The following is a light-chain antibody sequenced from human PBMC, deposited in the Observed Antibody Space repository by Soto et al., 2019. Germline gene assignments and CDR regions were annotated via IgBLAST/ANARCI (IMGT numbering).Light chain of an antibody. CDR3: QQYTNWSSWT. CDR2: GAS. J-gene: IGKJ1*01. V-gene: IGKV3-15*01. CDR1: QSVNSY. Sequence: EKAMTQSPATLSMSPGERATLSCRASQSVNSYFAWYQQKPGQAPRLIIYGASTRATGIPARFSGSGSGTEFTLTISSLQSEDFAVYYCQQYTNWSSWTFGQGTKVEIK.